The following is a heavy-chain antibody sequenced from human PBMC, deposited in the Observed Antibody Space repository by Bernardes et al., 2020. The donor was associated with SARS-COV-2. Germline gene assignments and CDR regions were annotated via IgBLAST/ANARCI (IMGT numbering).Heavy chain of an antibody. V-gene: IGHV3-66*01. CDR3: ARKGGYQFWVYYCDY. D-gene: IGHD3-10*01. Sequence: GESLRLSCAGSGFTVSTNYLSWVRQAPGKGLEWVSIVYAGGTIYYADSVRGRFTVSRDDSTNTLYLQMDSLRAEDTAVDYCARKGGYQFWVYYCDYWGQGTLVTVSS. CDR1: GFTVSTNY. CDR2: VYAGGTI. J-gene: IGHJ4*02.